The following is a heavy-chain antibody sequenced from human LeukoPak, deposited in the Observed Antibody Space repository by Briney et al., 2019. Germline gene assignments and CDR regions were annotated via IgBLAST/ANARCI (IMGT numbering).Heavy chain of an antibody. CDR2: ISGSGGST. Sequence: GGSLRLSCAASGFTFSSYAMSWVRQAPGKGLEWVSAISGSGGSTYYADSVKGRFTVSRDNSKNTLYLQMNSLRAEDTAVYYCAKCELGYDYGAYWGQGTLVTVSS. J-gene: IGHJ4*02. CDR1: GFTFSSYA. V-gene: IGHV3-23*01. D-gene: IGHD2-2*01. CDR3: AKCELGYDYGAY.